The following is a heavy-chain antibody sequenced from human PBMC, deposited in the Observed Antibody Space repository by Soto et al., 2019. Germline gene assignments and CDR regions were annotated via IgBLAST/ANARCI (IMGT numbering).Heavy chain of an antibody. V-gene: IGHV3-15*07. CDR1: GFSFTNAW. CDR3: TTLYYDFWSGPYYYGMDV. Sequence: GGSLRLSCAAPGFSFTNAWMNWVRQAPGKGLEWVGRIKSKMDGGTTEYAAPVKGRFSISRDDSTKTLYQQMKSLKTDDAAVYYCTTLYYDFWSGPYYYGMDVWGQGTTVTVSS. CDR2: IKSKMDGGTT. D-gene: IGHD3-3*01. J-gene: IGHJ6*02.